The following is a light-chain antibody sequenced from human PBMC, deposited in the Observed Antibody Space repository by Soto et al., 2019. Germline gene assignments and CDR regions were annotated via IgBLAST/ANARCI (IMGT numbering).Light chain of an antibody. J-gene: IGKJ1*01. CDR2: GAS. V-gene: IGKV3-20*01. CDR1: QSGSSSY. Sequence: TVLAPTPDSRTLAHAVTTHLFCRGSQSGSSSYLDWYQQKPGQAPRLLIYGASSRATGIPDRFSGSGSGTDFTLTISSLQSEDLAVYYCHQYSNWPWTFGQGTKVDIK. CDR3: HQYSNWPWT.